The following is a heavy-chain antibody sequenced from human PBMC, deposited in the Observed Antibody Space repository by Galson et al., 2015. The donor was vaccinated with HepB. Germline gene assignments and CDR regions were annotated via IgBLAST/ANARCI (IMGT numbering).Heavy chain of an antibody. D-gene: IGHD6-19*01. Sequence: SLRLSCAASGFTFSSYGFHWVRQAPGKGPEWVAIISFDENKKYYADSVKGRFTISRDNSKNTLYLQMNSLTVEDTAVYYCANSGWYGGHGAFDVWGQGTMVTVSS. V-gene: IGHV3-30*18. CDR2: ISFDENKK. CDR1: GFTFSSYG. CDR3: ANSGWYGGHGAFDV. J-gene: IGHJ3*01.